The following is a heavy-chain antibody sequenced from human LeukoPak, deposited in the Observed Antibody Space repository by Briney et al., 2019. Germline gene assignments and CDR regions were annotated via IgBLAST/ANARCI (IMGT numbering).Heavy chain of an antibody. CDR2: INAKSGGT. J-gene: IGHJ4*02. V-gene: IGHV1-2*02. CDR1: GYTFTDYY. D-gene: IGHD6-25*01. Sequence: ASVKVSCKASGYTFTDYYIHWVRQAPGQGLEWVGWINAKSGGTNYAQKFQGRVTMTRDTSISTAYMELSSLRSDDTAVYYCAREPEAADVDLAYWGQGTLVTVSS. CDR3: AREPEAADVDLAY.